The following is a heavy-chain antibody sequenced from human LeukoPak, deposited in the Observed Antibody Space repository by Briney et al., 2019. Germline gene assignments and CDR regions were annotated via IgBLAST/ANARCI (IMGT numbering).Heavy chain of an antibody. CDR3: AKSWNYYDSSGDDALDT. CDR1: VFSFSDDG. CDR2: ISGSGIST. Sequence: GGCLILGCGADVFSFSDDGRKWGRQAPGKGVGWVSGISGSGISTYCADSVRGRFTISGDNSKNTLYLQMNSLRVEDTAVYYCAKSWNYYDSSGDDALDTWGQGTMVTVSS. J-gene: IGHJ3*02. D-gene: IGHD3-22*01. V-gene: IGHV3-23*01.